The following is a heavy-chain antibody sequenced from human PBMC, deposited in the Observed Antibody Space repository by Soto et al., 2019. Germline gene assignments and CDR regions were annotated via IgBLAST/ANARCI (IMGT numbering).Heavy chain of an antibody. J-gene: IGHJ6*02. V-gene: IGHV3-30*03. Sequence: QVQLVESGGGVVQPGRSLRLSCAASGFTFSSYGMHWVRQAPGKGLEWVAVISYDGSNKYYADSVKGRFTISRDNSKNTLYLQMNSLRAEDTAVYYCATDPLEWLLIAPYGMDVWGQGTTVTVSS. CDR2: ISYDGSNK. D-gene: IGHD3-3*01. CDR1: GFTFSSYG. CDR3: ATDPLEWLLIAPYGMDV.